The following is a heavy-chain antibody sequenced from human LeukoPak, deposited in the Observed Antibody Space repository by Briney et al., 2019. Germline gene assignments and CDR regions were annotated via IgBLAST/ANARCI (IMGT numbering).Heavy chain of an antibody. V-gene: IGHV3-23*01. Sequence: GGYLRLSCAASGFTFSSYAVSWVRQAPGRGLECISSISGSGETTYYADSVKGRFTSSRDNSKKTVYLQLSSLRAEDTAVYYCAKAMSSTTWGTFDYWGQGTLVTVSS. CDR2: ISGSGETT. CDR3: AKAMSSTTWGTFDY. CDR1: GFTFSSYA. J-gene: IGHJ4*02. D-gene: IGHD2-2*01.